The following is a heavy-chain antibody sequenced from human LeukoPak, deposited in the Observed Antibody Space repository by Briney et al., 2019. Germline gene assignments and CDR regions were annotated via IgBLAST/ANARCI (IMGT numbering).Heavy chain of an antibody. CDR3: AKDGDYYGSGTYFDY. J-gene: IGHJ4*02. CDR2: ISGSGGST. V-gene: IGHV3-23*01. Sequence: GGSLRLSCAASGFTFSSYAMSWVRQAPGKGLEWVSAISGSGGSTYYADSVKGRFTISRDNSKNTLYLQTNSLRAEDTAVHYCAKDGDYYGSGTYFDYWGQGTLVTVSS. D-gene: IGHD3-10*01. CDR1: GFTFSSYA.